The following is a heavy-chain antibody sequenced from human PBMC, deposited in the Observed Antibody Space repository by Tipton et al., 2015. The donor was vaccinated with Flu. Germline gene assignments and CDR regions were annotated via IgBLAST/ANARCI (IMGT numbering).Heavy chain of an antibody. D-gene: IGHD2-21*01. CDR3: ARDSVVVIAAIDY. CDR2: ISSSSSYI. J-gene: IGHJ4*02. V-gene: IGHV3-21*01. CDR1: GFTFSSYS. Sequence: SGFTFSSYSMNWVRQAPGKGLEWVSSISSSSSYIYYADSVKGRFTISRDNAKNSLYLQMNSLRAEDTTVYYCARDSVVVIAAIDYWGQGTLVTVSS.